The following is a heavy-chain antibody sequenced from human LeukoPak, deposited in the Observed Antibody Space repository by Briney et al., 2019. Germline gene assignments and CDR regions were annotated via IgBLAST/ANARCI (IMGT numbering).Heavy chain of an antibody. CDR3: ARGGLPVWYYYMDV. V-gene: IGHV7-4-1*02. Sequence: ASVKVSCKASGYSFTRHFINWVRQAPGQGLEWMGWINTNTGNPTYAQGFTGRFVFSLDSSVSTAYLQISSLKAEDTAVYYCARGGLPVWYYYMDVWGKGTTVTVSS. CDR1: GYSFTRHF. CDR2: INTNTGNP. J-gene: IGHJ6*03. D-gene: IGHD2-15*01.